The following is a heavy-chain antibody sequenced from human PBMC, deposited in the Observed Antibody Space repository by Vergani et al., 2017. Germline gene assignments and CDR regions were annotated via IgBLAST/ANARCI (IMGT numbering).Heavy chain of an antibody. Sequence: QVQLVESGGGVVQPGRSLRLSCAASGFTFSSYAMHWVRQAPGKGLEWVAVISYDGSNKYYADSVKGRFTISRDNSKNTLYQQMNSLRAEDTDVYYCASGVWSGSNNFDYWGQGTLVTVSS. CDR3: ASGVWSGSNNFDY. D-gene: IGHD3-3*01. CDR1: GFTFSSYA. V-gene: IGHV3-30-3*01. J-gene: IGHJ4*02. CDR2: ISYDGSNK.